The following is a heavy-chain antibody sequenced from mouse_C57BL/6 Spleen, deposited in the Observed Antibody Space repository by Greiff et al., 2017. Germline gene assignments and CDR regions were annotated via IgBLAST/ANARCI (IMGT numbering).Heavy chain of an antibody. CDR3: ARSYYGSSYFDY. CDR2: IYPGSGNT. V-gene: IGHV1-76*01. D-gene: IGHD1-1*01. CDR1: GYTFTDYY. Sequence: VQLQHSGAELVRPGASVKLSCTASGYTFTDYYINWVKQRPGQGLEWIARIYPGSGNTYYNEKFKGKATLTAEKSSSTAYMQLSSLTSEDSAVYCCARSYYGSSYFDYWGQGTTLTVSS. J-gene: IGHJ2*01.